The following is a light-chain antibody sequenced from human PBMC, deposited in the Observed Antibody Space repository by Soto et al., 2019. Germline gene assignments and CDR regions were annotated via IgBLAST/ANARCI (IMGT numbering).Light chain of an antibody. CDR3: QQSSSTPLT. Sequence: DIQMTQSPSILSASVGDRVTITCRASQSISSWLAWYQQKPGKAPNLLIHKASHLESGVPSRFSGSGSGTEFTLTISSLQPGDFATYYCQQSSSTPLTFGGGTKVDIK. CDR1: QSISSW. V-gene: IGKV1-5*03. J-gene: IGKJ4*01. CDR2: KAS.